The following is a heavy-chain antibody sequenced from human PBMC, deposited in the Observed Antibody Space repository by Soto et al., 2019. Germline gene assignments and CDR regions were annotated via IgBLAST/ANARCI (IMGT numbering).Heavy chain of an antibody. J-gene: IGHJ6*03. Sequence: PSETLSLTCTVSGGSISSYYWSWIRQPPGKGLEWIGYIYYSGSTNYNPSLKSRVTISVDTSKNQFSLKLSSVTAADTAVYYCARHVIIGYFAYYYCYFMDLWGKGTTVTVS. CDR3: ARHVIIGYFAYYYCYFMDL. CDR1: GGSISSYY. CDR2: IYYSGST. D-gene: IGHD3-10*01. V-gene: IGHV4-59*08.